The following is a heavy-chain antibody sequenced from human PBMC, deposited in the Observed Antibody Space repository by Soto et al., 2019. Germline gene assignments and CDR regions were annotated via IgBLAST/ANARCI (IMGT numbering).Heavy chain of an antibody. CDR2: IYHSGST. Sequence: QVQLQESGPGLVKPSGTLSLTCAVSGGSISSSNWWSWVRQPPGKGLEWIGEIYHSGSTNYNPSPKSRVTRSVDKSKNQFPLKLSSVTAAATAVYYCARDVRIVVAAPWFDPWGQGTLVTVSS. CDR3: ARDVRIVVAAPWFDP. D-gene: IGHD3-22*01. CDR1: GGSISSSNW. J-gene: IGHJ5*02. V-gene: IGHV4-4*02.